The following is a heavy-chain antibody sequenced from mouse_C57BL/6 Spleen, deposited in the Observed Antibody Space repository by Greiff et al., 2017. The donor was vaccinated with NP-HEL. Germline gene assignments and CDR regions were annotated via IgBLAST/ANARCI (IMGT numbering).Heavy chain of an antibody. CDR1: GYTFTSYD. Sequence: QVQLQQSGPELVKPGASVKLSCKASGYTFTSYDINWVKQRPGQGLEWIGWIYPRDGSNKYNEKFKGKATLTVDTYSSTAYMELHSRKSEDSAVYFCERSGGAMDYWGQGTSVTVSS. CDR2: IYPRDGSN. D-gene: IGHD3-1*01. J-gene: IGHJ4*01. V-gene: IGHV1-85*01. CDR3: ERSGGAMDY.